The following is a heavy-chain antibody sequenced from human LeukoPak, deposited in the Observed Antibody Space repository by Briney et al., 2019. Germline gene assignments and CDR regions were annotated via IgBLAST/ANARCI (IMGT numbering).Heavy chain of an antibody. CDR1: GFAFNTYM. V-gene: IGHV3-23*01. CDR3: AKDGGYYDFWSGYRFDP. CDR2: ISGSGAST. J-gene: IGHJ5*02. D-gene: IGHD3-3*01. Sequence: GGSLRLSCAASGFAFNTYMMSWVRQAPGKGLAWVSAISGSGASTYYADFVKGRFIISRDHSKNTLYLQMNSLRAEDTAVYYCAKDGGYYDFWSGYRFDPWGQGTLVTVSS.